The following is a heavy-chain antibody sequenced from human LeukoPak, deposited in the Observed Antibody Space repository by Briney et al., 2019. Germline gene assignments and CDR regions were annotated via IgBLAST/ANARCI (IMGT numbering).Heavy chain of an antibody. CDR2: IIPIFGTA. CDR1: GYTFTSYY. Sequence: SVKVSCKASGYTFTSYYMHWVRQAPGQGLEWMGGIIPIFGTANYAQKFQGRVTITTDESTSTAYMELSSLRSEDTAVYYCARLAAAAGSSVDVWGKGTTVTVSS. J-gene: IGHJ6*04. D-gene: IGHD6-13*01. CDR3: ARLAAAAGSSVDV. V-gene: IGHV1-69*05.